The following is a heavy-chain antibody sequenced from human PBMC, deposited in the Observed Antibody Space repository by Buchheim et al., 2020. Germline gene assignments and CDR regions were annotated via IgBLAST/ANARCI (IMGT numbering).Heavy chain of an antibody. Sequence: QVQLQESGPGLVKPSETLSLTCTVSGGSISSYYWSWIRQPPGKGLEWIGYIYHSGSTNYIPSLKSRVTISIDTYKNQFARKLSSVTAADTAVYYCARDIDYWGQGTL. CDR2: IYHSGST. CDR1: GGSISSYY. J-gene: IGHJ4*01. V-gene: IGHV4-59*01. CDR3: ARDIDY.